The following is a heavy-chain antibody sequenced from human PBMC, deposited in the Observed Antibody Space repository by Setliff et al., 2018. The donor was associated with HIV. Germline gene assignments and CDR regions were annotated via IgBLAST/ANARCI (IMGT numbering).Heavy chain of an antibody. CDR1: GGSISSYY. Sequence: SETLSLTCTVSGGSISSYYWSWIRQPAGKGLEWIGRIYTSGSTNYNPSLKSRVTMSVDTSKNQFSLKLKSVTAADTAVYYCARVPLYYYGNLTEYWGQGTLVTVSS. D-gene: IGHD3-22*01. J-gene: IGHJ4*02. CDR2: IYTSGST. V-gene: IGHV4-4*07. CDR3: ARVPLYYYGNLTEY.